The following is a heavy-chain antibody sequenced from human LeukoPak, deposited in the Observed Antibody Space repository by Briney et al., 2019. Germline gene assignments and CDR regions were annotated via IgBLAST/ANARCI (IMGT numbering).Heavy chain of an antibody. V-gene: IGHV4-39*01. CDR3: ARGQGGPDSSGYYTHLGYWYFDL. D-gene: IGHD3-22*01. J-gene: IGHJ2*01. Sequence: YPSETLSLTCTVSGGSISSSSYYWGWIRQPPGKGLEWIGSIYYSGSTYYNPSLKSRVTISVDTSKNQFSLKLSSVTAADTAVYYCARGQGGPDSSGYYTHLGYWYFDLWGRGTLVTVSS. CDR1: GGSISSSSYY. CDR2: IYYSGST.